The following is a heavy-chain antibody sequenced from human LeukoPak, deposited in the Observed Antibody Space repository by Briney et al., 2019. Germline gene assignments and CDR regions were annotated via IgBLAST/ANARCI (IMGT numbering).Heavy chain of an antibody. Sequence: LRLSCAASGFTFDDYAMHWVRQAPGKGLEWIGEINHSGSTNYNPSLKSRVTISVDTSKNQFSLKLSSVTAADTAVYYCARRLTQIPETEDCSSTSCYANWFDPWGQGTLVTVSS. J-gene: IGHJ5*02. D-gene: IGHD2-2*01. CDR2: INHSGST. V-gene: IGHV4-34*01. CDR3: ARRLTQIPETEDCSSTSCYANWFDP. CDR1: GFTFDDYA.